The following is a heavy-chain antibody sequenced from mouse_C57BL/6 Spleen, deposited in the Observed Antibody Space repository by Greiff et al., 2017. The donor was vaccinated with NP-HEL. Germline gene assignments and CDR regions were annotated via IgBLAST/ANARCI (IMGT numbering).Heavy chain of an antibody. CDR3: ARERITTVVYFDY. J-gene: IGHJ2*01. Sequence: DVKLVESGGDLVKPGGSLKLSCAASGFTFSSYGMSWVRQTPDKRLEWVATISSGGSYTYYPDSVKGRFTISRDNAKNTLYLQMSSLKSEDTAMYYCARERITTVVYFDYWGQGTTLTVSS. D-gene: IGHD1-1*01. CDR1: GFTFSSYG. CDR2: ISSGGSYT. V-gene: IGHV5-6*02.